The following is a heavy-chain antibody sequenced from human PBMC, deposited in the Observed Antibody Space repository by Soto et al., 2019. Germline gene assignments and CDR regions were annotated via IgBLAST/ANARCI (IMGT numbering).Heavy chain of an antibody. CDR2: ISGTDPYM. Sequence: GGSLRLSCAASGFTFSDYYMSWVRQAPGKGLEWVSYISGTDPYMKYADAVRGRFTISRDNAKNSLYLQMNSLRDDDTAVYYCAGGSSVRGMNVWGQGTPVTVSS. CDR1: GFTFSDYY. CDR3: AGGSSVRGMNV. V-gene: IGHV3-11*06. J-gene: IGHJ6*02. D-gene: IGHD6-13*01.